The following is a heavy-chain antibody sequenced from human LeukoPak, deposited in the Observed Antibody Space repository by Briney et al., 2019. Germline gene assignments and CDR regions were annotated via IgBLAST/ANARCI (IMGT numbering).Heavy chain of an antibody. CDR3: ATFCSGGDCYSFAP. Sequence: GGSLRLSCAASGLTFSSYAMTWVRQAPGKGLEWVSTIIGSGGSTDYADSVKGRFTISRDNSKDTLFLQMDSLRVEDTAVYYCATFCSGGDCYSFAPWGQGTLVTVSS. J-gene: IGHJ5*02. V-gene: IGHV3-23*01. CDR2: IIGSGGST. CDR1: GLTFSSYA. D-gene: IGHD2-15*01.